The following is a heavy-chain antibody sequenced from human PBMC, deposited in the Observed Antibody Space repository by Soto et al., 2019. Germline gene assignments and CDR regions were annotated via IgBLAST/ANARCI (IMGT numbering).Heavy chain of an antibody. CDR3: ARDDSSGYYFDY. D-gene: IGHD3-22*01. J-gene: IGHJ4*02. CDR1: GFTFNTYN. CDR2: ISSSSTTM. Sequence: EVQLVESGGGLVQPGGSLRLSCAASGFTFNTYNMNWVRQAPGKGLEWVSYISSSSTTMYYADSVKGRLTISRDNAKNSLYLQMNSMRDEDTAVYYCARDDSSGYYFDYWGQGTLVTVSS. V-gene: IGHV3-48*02.